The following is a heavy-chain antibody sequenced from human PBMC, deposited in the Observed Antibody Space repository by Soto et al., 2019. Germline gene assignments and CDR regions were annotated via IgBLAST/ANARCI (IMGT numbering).Heavy chain of an antibody. V-gene: IGHV3-11*01. CDR2: ISSSGSTI. CDR3: ASSRYCSSTSCYPDAFDI. Sequence: GGSLRLSCAASGFTFSDYYMSWIRQAPGKGLEWVSYISSSGSTIYHADSVKGRFTISRDNAKNSLYLQMNNLRAEDTAVYYCASSRYCSSTSCYPDAFDIWGQGTMVTVSS. CDR1: GFTFSDYY. J-gene: IGHJ3*02. D-gene: IGHD2-2*01.